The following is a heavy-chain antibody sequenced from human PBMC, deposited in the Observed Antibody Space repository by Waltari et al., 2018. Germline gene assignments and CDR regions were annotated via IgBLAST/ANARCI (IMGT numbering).Heavy chain of an antibody. Sequence: EVQLVQSGAEVKKPGESLKISCKGSGYSFTSYWIGWVRQMPGKGLEWMGIIYPGDSDTRYSPSFQGQVTSSADKSISTAYLQWSSLKASDTAMYYCARPRYYYGSGSYSNWFDPWGQGTLVTVSS. J-gene: IGHJ5*02. D-gene: IGHD3-10*01. CDR1: GYSFTSYW. CDR2: IYPGDSDT. V-gene: IGHV5-51*01. CDR3: ARPRYYYGSGSYSNWFDP.